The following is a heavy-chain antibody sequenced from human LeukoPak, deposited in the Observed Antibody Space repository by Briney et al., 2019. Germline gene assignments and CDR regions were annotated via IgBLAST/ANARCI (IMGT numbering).Heavy chain of an antibody. V-gene: IGHV3-20*04. J-gene: IGHJ4*02. CDR1: GFTFSSFG. CDR3: ARARYFTDLFDY. CDR2: ISWDGGST. D-gene: IGHD3-9*01. Sequence: GGSLRLSCAAPGFTFSSFGMSRVRQAPGKGLEWVSLISWDGGSTYYADSVKGRFTISRDNAKNSLYLQMNSLRAEDTAVYYCARARYFTDLFDYWGQGTLVTVSS.